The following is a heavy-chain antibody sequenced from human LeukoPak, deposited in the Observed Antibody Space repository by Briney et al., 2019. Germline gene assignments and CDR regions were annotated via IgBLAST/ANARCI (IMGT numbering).Heavy chain of an antibody. V-gene: IGHV3-30*07. CDR2: ISYDGSNK. J-gene: IGHJ4*02. Sequence: PGGSLRLSCAASGFTFSSYAMHWVRQAPGKGLEWVAVISYDGSNKYYADSVKGRFTISRDNSKNTLYLQMNSLRAEDTAVYYCAKDYYDSSIFSAPHLFACWGQGTLVTVSS. D-gene: IGHD3-22*01. CDR1: GFTFSSYA. CDR3: AKDYYDSSIFSAPHLFAC.